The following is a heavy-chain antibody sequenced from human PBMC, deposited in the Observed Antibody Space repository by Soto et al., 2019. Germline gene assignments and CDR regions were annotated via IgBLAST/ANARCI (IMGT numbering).Heavy chain of an antibody. Sequence: QVQLVQSGAEVKKPGASVKVSCKASGYTFTGYYMHWVRQAPGQGLEWMGWINPNSGATNYAQKFQGRVTMTRDTSISTAYMELSRLRSDDTAVYYCARDGVYGSGRDWGQGTLVTVSS. CDR3: ARDGVYGSGRD. CDR1: GYTFTGYY. V-gene: IGHV1-2*02. D-gene: IGHD3-10*01. J-gene: IGHJ4*02. CDR2: INPNSGAT.